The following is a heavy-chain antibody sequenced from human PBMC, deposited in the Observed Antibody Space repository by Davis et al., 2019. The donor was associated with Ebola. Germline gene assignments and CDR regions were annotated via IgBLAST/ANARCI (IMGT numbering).Heavy chain of an antibody. V-gene: IGHV5-10-1*01. CDR1: GYSFTSYW. CDR2: IDPSDSYT. J-gene: IGHJ6*02. Sequence: GESLKISCKGSGYSFTSYWISWVRQMPGKGLGWIGRIDPSDSYTNYSPSFQGHVTISADKSISTAYLQWSSLKASDTAMYYCARHSVYYYGMDVWGQGTTVTVSS. CDR3: ARHSVYYYGMDV. D-gene: IGHD2-21*01.